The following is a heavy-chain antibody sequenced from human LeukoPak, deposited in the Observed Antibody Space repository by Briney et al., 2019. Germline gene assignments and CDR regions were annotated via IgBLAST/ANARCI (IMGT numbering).Heavy chain of an antibody. J-gene: IGHJ5*02. CDR3: AKGIFGYYYGSGSLHP. D-gene: IGHD3-10*01. Sequence: GGSLRLSCAASGFTFSSYWMSWVRQAPGKGLERVANIKQDGSEKYYVDSVKGRFTISRDNAKNSLYLQMNSLRAEDTALYYCAKGIFGYYYGSGSLHPWGQGTLVTVSS. CDR2: IKQDGSEK. V-gene: IGHV3-7*03. CDR1: GFTFSSYW.